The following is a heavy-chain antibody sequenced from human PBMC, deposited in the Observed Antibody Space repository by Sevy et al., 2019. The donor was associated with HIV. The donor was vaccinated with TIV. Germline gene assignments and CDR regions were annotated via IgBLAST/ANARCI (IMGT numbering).Heavy chain of an antibody. CDR3: ARVGVGAFDY. CDR1: GLTFSSYG. Sequence: GGSLRLSCAASGLTFSSYGMHWVRQAPGKGLEWVALIWYDGSNKYYADSVKGRFTISRDNSKNTLYLQMNSLRAEDTAMYYCARVGVGAFDYWGQGTLVTVSS. CDR2: IWYDGSNK. J-gene: IGHJ4*02. D-gene: IGHD1-26*01. V-gene: IGHV3-33*01.